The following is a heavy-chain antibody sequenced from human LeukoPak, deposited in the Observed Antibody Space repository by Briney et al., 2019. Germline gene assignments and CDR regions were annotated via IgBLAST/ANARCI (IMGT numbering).Heavy chain of an antibody. CDR3: AREDMVNDAFDI. CDR2: ISYDGSNK. J-gene: IGHJ3*02. Sequence: PGGSLRPSCAASGFTFSSYAMHWVRQAPGKGLEWVAVISYDGSNKYYADSVKGRFTISRDNSKNTLYLQMNSLRAEDTAVYYCAREDMVNDAFDIWGQGTMVTVSS. V-gene: IGHV3-30-3*01. CDR1: GFTFSSYA. D-gene: IGHD5-18*01.